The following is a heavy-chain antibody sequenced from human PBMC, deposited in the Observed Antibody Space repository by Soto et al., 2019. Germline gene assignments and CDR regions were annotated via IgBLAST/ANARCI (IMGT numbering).Heavy chain of an antibody. Sequence: GGSLRLSCAASGFNFSSYAMNWVRQAPGKGLEWVSVITGSGDSTYYADSVKGRFTISRDNSKNTLYVQMNSVRAEDTAVYYCAKAISGYNAPLDHWGQGTRVTVSS. D-gene: IGHD1-20*01. CDR1: GFNFSSYA. V-gene: IGHV3-23*01. J-gene: IGHJ4*02. CDR2: ITGSGDST. CDR3: AKAISGYNAPLDH.